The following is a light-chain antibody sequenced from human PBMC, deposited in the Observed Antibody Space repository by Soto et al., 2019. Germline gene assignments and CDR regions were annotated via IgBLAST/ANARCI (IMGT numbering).Light chain of an antibody. Sequence: QSVLTLPPSVSGAPGQRVTIACTGSSSNIGGGYDVYWYQHLPGRAPKLLIYDNTNRPSGVPDRFSASKSGTSASLAITGLQTEDEADYYCQSFDYRLSASYVFGSGTKLTVL. CDR1: SSNIGGGYD. CDR3: QSFDYRLSASYV. J-gene: IGLJ1*01. CDR2: DNT. V-gene: IGLV1-40*01.